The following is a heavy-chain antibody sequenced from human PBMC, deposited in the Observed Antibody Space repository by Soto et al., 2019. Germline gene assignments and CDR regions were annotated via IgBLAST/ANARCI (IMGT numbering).Heavy chain of an antibody. V-gene: IGHV1-69*13. CDR3: VNTYYYDSSGYEGDNWFDP. CDR1: GGTFSSYA. D-gene: IGHD3-22*01. Sequence: ASVKVSCKASGGTFSSYAISWVRQAPGQGLEWMGGIIPIFGTASYAQKFQGRVTITADESTSTAYMELSSLRSEDTAVYYCVNTYYYDSSGYEGDNWFDPWGQGTLVTVSS. J-gene: IGHJ5*02. CDR2: IIPIFGTA.